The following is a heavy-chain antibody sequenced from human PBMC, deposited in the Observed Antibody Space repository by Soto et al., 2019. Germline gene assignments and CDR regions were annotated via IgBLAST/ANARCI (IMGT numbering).Heavy chain of an antibody. D-gene: IGHD4-4*01. CDR2: INPSGTIT. Sequence: QVQLVQSGAEVKKPGASVNVSCKASGYTLTSYYMHWVRQAPGKGLEWMGVINPSGTITTYAQKLQGRVTMTRDTSAGTLYMGLRSLRSEDTAVYYCARGTTVNGHNWFDSWGQGTLVTVSS. CDR3: ARGTTVNGHNWFDS. V-gene: IGHV1-46*03. J-gene: IGHJ5*01. CDR1: GYTLTSYY.